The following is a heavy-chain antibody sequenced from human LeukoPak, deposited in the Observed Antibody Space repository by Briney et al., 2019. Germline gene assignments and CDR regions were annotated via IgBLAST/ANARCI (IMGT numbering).Heavy chain of an antibody. V-gene: IGHV5-51*01. J-gene: IGHJ4*02. D-gene: IGHD3-22*01. Sequence: GESLKISCKGSGYSFTSYWIGWMRQMPGKGLEWMGIIYPGDSDTRYSPSFQGQVTISADKSISTAYLQWSSLKVSDTAMYYCARGVNYYDSSGYFDYWGQGTLVTVSS. CDR1: GYSFTSYW. CDR2: IYPGDSDT. CDR3: ARGVNYYDSSGYFDY.